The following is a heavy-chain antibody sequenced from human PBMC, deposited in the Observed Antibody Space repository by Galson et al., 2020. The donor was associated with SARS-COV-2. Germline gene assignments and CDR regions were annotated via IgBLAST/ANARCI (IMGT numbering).Heavy chain of an antibody. V-gene: IGHV3-74*01. J-gene: IGHJ4*02. CDR3: ARGDMGNDYFDY. CDR2: IYSEGSST. D-gene: IGHD7-27*01. CDR1: GFTFSSYW. Sequence: GGSLRLSCAASGFTFSSYWMHWVRQAPGKGLVWVSRIYSEGSSTSYADSVKGRFTISGDNAKNTLYLQMNSLRAEDTAVYYCARGDMGNDYFDYWGQGTLVTVSS.